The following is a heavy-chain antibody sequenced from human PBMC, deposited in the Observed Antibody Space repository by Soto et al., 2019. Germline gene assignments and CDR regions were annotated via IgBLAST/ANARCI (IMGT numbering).Heavy chain of an antibody. CDR3: AREVRIAAGEVDNIFDY. CDR2: IYYSAST. V-gene: IGHV4-59*01. J-gene: IGHJ4*02. CDR1: GDSMSRYD. D-gene: IGHD6-13*01. Sequence: SETQYLTCPISGDSMSRYDLSWIRQPPGKGLEWIGCIYYSASTNYTPSLKSRVSTSVDMSKNQFAVKLSSVNAADTAVYSCAREVRIAAGEVDNIFDYWGQRTLVTVSS.